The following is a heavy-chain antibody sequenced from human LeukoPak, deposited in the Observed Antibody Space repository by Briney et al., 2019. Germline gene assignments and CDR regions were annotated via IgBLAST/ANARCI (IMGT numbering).Heavy chain of an antibody. V-gene: IGHV3-21*01. D-gene: IGHD2-15*01. CDR1: GFTFSSYG. CDR3: ARVGWWDGMDV. CDR2: ISSSSSYI. Sequence: GGSLRLSCAASGFTFSSYGINWVRQAPGKGLEWVSSISSSSSYIYYADSVKGRFTIYRDNAKKSLYLQMNSLRAEDTAASYCARVGWWDGMDVWGQGTTVTVSS. J-gene: IGHJ6*02.